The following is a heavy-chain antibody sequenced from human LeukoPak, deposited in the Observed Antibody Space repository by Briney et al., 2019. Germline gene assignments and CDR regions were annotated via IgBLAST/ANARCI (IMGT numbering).Heavy chain of an antibody. CDR2: IYCSGST. J-gene: IGHJ6*03. CDR3: ARWYYYYMDV. V-gene: IGHV4-59*01. Sequence: TSGTLSLTCTVSGGSISSYYWSWIRQPPGKGLEWIGYIYCSGSTNYNPSLKSRVTISVDTSKNQFSLKLSSVTAADTAVYYCARWYYYYMDVWGKGTTVTVSS. CDR1: GGSISSYY.